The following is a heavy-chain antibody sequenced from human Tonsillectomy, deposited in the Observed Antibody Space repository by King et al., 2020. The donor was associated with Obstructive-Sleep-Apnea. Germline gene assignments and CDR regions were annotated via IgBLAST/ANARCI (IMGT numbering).Heavy chain of an antibody. D-gene: IGHD6-13*01. CDR3: AWFSRGYSSSWYSHLGDLFDY. CDR2: ISAYNGNT. CDR1: GYTFTSYG. Sequence: QLVQSGAEVKKPGASVKVSCKASGYTFTSYGLNWVRQAPGQGLEWMGWISAYNGNTNYAQKLQGRVTMTTDTSTSTAYMELRSLRSDDTAVYYCAWFSRGYSSSWYSHLGDLFDYWGQGTLVTVSS. V-gene: IGHV1-18*01. J-gene: IGHJ4*02.